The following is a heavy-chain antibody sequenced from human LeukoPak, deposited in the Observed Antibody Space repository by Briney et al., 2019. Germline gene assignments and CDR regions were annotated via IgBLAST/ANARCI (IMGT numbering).Heavy chain of an antibody. V-gene: IGHV3-21*01. CDR3: ARDMGYSSSWGYYYYMDV. Sequence: PGGTLRLSCAASGFIFRSYGMSWVRQAPGKGLEWVSSISSSSSYIYYADSVKGRFTISRDNAKNSLYLQMNSLRAEDTAVYYCARDMGYSSSWGYYYYMDVWGKGTTVTVSS. J-gene: IGHJ6*03. D-gene: IGHD6-13*01. CDR2: ISSSSSYI. CDR1: GFIFRSYG.